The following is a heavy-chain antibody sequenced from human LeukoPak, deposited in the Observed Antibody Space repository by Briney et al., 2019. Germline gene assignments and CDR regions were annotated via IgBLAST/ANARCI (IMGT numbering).Heavy chain of an antibody. Sequence: GGSLRLSCVASGFFFNNAWMTWVRQAPGKGLEWVGRIKSKAAGGTIDYAAPVKGRFTISRDDSKTTVYLHMNSLRTEDTAVYYCTTVRSYYSNGGWGQGTLVTVSS. V-gene: IGHV3-15*01. D-gene: IGHD3-22*01. CDR3: TTVRSYYSNGG. CDR2: IKSKAAGGTI. J-gene: IGHJ4*02. CDR1: GFFFNNAW.